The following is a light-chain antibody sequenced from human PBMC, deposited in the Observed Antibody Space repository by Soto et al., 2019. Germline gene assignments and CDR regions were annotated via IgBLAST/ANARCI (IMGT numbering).Light chain of an antibody. V-gene: IGKV1-5*01. J-gene: IGKJ1*01. CDR3: QQYNSLWS. CDR1: QSITGW. CDR2: DAS. Sequence: DIQMTQSPSTLSASVGDRVTITCRASQSITGWLAWYQQKPGKAPKLLIFDASSLQSGVPSRFSGSGSGTDFTLTISSLQPDDSATYHCQQYNSLWSFGQGTKVDIK.